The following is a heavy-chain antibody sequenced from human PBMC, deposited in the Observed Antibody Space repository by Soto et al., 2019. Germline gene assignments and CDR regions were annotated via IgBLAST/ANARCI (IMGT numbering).Heavy chain of an antibody. CDR1: GGTFSSYA. Sequence: QVQLVQSGAEVKKPGSSVKVSCKASGGTFSSYAISWVRQAPGQGLEWMGGIIPIFGTANYAQKFQGRVTVTADESTITAYMALSSLRSEDTAVYSCAREGGPMYSCGSYYFAYWGQGTLVTVSS. CDR3: AREGGPMYSCGSYYFAY. J-gene: IGHJ4*02. V-gene: IGHV1-69*01. D-gene: IGHD6-19*01. CDR2: IIPIFGTA.